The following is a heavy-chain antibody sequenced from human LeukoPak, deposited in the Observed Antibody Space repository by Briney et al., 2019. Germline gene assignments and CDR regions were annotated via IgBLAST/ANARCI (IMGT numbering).Heavy chain of an antibody. CDR2: INSNSRNI. Sequence: GGSLRLSCAASGFIFSNYAMVWVRQAPEKGLEWASYINSNSRNIYYADSVKGRFAISRDNAKNSLFLQLGSLRAEDTAVYYCARVGLGLSTRGHNWFDPWGQGTLVTVSS. CDR1: GFIFSNYA. D-gene: IGHD3-10*01. J-gene: IGHJ5*02. CDR3: ARVGLGLSTRGHNWFDP. V-gene: IGHV3-21*06.